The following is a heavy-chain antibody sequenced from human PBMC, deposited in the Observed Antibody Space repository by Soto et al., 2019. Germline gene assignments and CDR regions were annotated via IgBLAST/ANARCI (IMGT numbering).Heavy chain of an antibody. CDR2: ISGSVGTT. D-gene: IGHD5-12*01. CDR1: GFTFSSYD. J-gene: IGHJ5*02. CDR3: AKGRDVATSSNWFDP. Sequence: PRGSLRLSCAASGFTFSSYDMSWVRQAPGKGLEWVSAISGSVGTTYYADSVKGRFTISRDNSKNTLYLQMNSLRAEDTALYYCAKGRDVATSSNWFDPWGQGTLVTVSS. V-gene: IGHV3-23*01.